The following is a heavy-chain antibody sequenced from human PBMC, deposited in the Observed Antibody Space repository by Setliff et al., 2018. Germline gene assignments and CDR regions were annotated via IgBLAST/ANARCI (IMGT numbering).Heavy chain of an antibody. CDR2: IYTSGST. Sequence: PSETLSLTCTVSGGSISSYYWSWIRQPAGKGLEWIGRIYTSGSTNYNPARKSRVTMSVDTSRNQFSLKLSSVTAAETAVYYCARDSRGNPPNYMDVLGKGTTVTVSS. CDR3: ARDSRGNPPNYMDV. V-gene: IGHV4-4*07. CDR1: GGSISSYY. J-gene: IGHJ6*03.